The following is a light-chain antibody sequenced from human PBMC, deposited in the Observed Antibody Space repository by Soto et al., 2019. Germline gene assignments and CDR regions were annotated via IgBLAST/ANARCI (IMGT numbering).Light chain of an antibody. CDR1: QSISSY. J-gene: IGKJ1*01. CDR2: AAS. V-gene: IGKV1-39*01. Sequence: IKLTQSPSSLSASIGDRVTITCQASQSISSYLNWYQQKPGKAPKLLIYAASSLQSGVPSRFSGSGSGTDFTLTISSLQPEDFATYYCQQSYSTSWTFGQGTKVDIK. CDR3: QQSYSTSWT.